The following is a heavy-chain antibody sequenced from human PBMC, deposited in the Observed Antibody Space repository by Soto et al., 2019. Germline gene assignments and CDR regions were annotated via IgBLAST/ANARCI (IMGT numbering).Heavy chain of an antibody. Sequence: GGSLRLSCAASGVGFSTYGMNWVRQAPGKGPEWVSSIDSSGRNIYYADSVEGRFTTSRDNAKNSLYLQMNSLRVEDTALYFCARDESAGSRPSNWGQGTRVTVAS. CDR2: IDSSGRNI. J-gene: IGHJ4*02. CDR1: GVGFSTYG. D-gene: IGHD2-2*01. CDR3: ARDESAGSRPSN. V-gene: IGHV3-21*01.